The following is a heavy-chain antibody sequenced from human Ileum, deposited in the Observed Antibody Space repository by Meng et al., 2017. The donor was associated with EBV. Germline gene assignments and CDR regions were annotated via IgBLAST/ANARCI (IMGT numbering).Heavy chain of an antibody. CDR1: CVSRRTSGVV. J-gene: IGHJ5*01. D-gene: IGHD6-13*01. CDR3: ALRPRQLLRGWFDS. CDR2: IYGQGDK. V-gene: IGHV2-5*01. Sequence: QNPLKGCAPTVVQPTQTLTLTCHCLCVSRRTSGVVVGWIRQPPGKALEWLAMIYGQGDKHCSPSLTSRLTITKDTSKNQVVLTMTNMDSVDTATYYCALRPRQLLRGWFDSWGQGALVTVSS.